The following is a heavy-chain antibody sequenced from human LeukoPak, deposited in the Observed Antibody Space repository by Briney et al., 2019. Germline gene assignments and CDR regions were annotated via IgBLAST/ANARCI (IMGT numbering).Heavy chain of an antibody. CDR3: PFDYGMDV. Sequence: PGGSLRLSCAASGFTFSNYWIHWVRQPPGKGLVWVSRINTDGSATSYADSVKGRFTISRDNAKNTLYLQMNSLRAEGTAVYYCPFDYGMDVWGQGTTVTVSS. CDR1: GFTFSNYW. V-gene: IGHV3-74*01. J-gene: IGHJ6*02. CDR2: INTDGSAT.